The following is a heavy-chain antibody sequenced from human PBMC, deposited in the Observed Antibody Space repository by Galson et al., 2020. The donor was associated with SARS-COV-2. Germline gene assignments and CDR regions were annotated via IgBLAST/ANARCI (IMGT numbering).Heavy chain of an antibody. CDR1: GGTFSSYA. Sequence: SVKVSCKASGGTFSSYAISWVRQAPGQGLEWMGGIIPILGIANYAQKFQGRVTITADKSTSTAYMELSSLRSEDTAVYYCARGGWSRGGHCSSTSCYSSAFDIWGQGTMVTVSS. J-gene: IGHJ3*02. V-gene: IGHV1-69*10. CDR3: ARGGWSRGGHCSSTSCYSSAFDI. D-gene: IGHD2-2*01. CDR2: IIPILGIA.